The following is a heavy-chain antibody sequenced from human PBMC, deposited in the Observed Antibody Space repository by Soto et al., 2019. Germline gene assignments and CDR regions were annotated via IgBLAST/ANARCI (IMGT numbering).Heavy chain of an antibody. Sequence: PSETLSLTCTVSGGSISSYYWSWIRQPPGKGLEWIGYIYYSGSTNYNPSLKSRVTISVDTSKNQFSLKLSSVTAADTAVYYCARAGYSYGSINYYYSMDVWGQGTTVTV. CDR2: IYYSGST. D-gene: IGHD5-18*01. CDR1: GGSISSYY. J-gene: IGHJ6*02. V-gene: IGHV4-59*01. CDR3: ARAGYSYGSINYYYSMDV.